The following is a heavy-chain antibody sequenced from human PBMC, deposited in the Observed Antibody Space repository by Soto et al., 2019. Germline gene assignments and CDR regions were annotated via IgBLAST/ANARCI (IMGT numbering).Heavy chain of an antibody. J-gene: IGHJ4*02. V-gene: IGHV3-23*01. CDR3: AKVAKPRVVIEYSDY. CDR1: GFSFVNYG. Sequence: EVQLLESGGGLVQPGGSVRLSCGTSGFSFVNYGMGWVRQAPGTGLEWVSGISSSGGRTYFADSVRGRFTISRDNSKNTMYLQMDSLRVEDTAVYYCAKVAKPRVVIEYSDYWGQGSLGTGSS. CDR2: ISSSGGRT. D-gene: IGHD3-3*01.